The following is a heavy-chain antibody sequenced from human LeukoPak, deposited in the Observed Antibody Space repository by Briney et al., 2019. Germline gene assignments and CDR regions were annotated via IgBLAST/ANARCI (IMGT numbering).Heavy chain of an antibody. Sequence: SVKVSCKASGGTFSSYAISWVRQAPGQGLEWVGGIIPIFGTANYAQKFQGRVTITTDESTSTAYMELSSLRSEDTAVYYCARGSDSGSYPPFDYWGQGTLVTVSS. J-gene: IGHJ4*02. CDR3: ARGSDSGSYPPFDY. D-gene: IGHD1-26*01. CDR1: GGTFSSYA. CDR2: IIPIFGTA. V-gene: IGHV1-69*05.